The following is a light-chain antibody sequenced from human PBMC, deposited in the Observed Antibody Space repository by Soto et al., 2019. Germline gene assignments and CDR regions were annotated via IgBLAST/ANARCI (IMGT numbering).Light chain of an antibody. CDR3: KQYNDNWT. Sequence: DIQMTQSPSTLSASVGDRVTITCRASQSIRSWLAWYQRKPGQAPKLLIYKASTLQSGVPSRFSGSGSGTEFTLAISSLQPDDSATYYCKQYNDNWTFGQGTKVEIK. J-gene: IGKJ1*01. CDR2: KAS. CDR1: QSIRSW. V-gene: IGKV1-5*03.